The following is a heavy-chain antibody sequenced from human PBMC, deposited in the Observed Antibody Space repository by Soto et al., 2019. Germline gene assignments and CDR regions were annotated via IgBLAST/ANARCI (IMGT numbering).Heavy chain of an antibody. D-gene: IGHD3-10*01. CDR3: ARWSAGGYYGSGFSTYYYYGMDV. J-gene: IGHJ6*02. CDR1: GFTFSSYS. Sequence: KAWGSLRLSCAASGFTFSSYSMNWVRQAPGKGLEWVSSISSSSSYIYYADSVKGRFTISRDNAKNSLYLQMNSLRAEDTAVYYCARWSAGGYYGSGFSTYYYYGMDVWGQGTTVTVSS. V-gene: IGHV3-21*01. CDR2: ISSSSSYI.